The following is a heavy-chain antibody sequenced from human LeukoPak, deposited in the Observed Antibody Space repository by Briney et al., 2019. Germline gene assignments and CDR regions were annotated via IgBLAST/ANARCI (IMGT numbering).Heavy chain of an antibody. D-gene: IGHD3-9*01. V-gene: IGHV3-23*01. CDR3: AKWGDYDILTGYYVPDY. Sequence: GGSLRLSCVASGFTFTNYAMSWVRQAQGKGLEWVSAITGSDGSSYYADSVKGRFTISRDNSKNTLYLQVNSLRAEDTAVYYCAKWGDYDILTGYYVPDYWGQGTLVTVSS. CDR1: GFTFTNYA. CDR2: ITGSDGSS. J-gene: IGHJ4*02.